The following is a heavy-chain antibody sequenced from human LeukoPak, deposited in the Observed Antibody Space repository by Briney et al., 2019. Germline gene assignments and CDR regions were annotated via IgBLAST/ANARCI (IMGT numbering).Heavy chain of an antibody. Sequence: GESLKISCKGSGYSFTSYWIGWVRQMPGKGLECMGIIYPGDSDTKYSPSFQDQVTISADKSISTAYLQWSSLKASDTAMYYCARLLYYYDSSGYYYAPKAFDIWGQGTMVTVSS. CDR1: GYSFTSYW. CDR3: ARLLYYYDSSGYYYAPKAFDI. CDR2: IYPGDSDT. V-gene: IGHV5-51*01. D-gene: IGHD3-22*01. J-gene: IGHJ3*02.